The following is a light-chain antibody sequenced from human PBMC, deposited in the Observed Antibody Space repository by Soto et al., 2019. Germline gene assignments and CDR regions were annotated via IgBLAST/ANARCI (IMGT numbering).Light chain of an antibody. V-gene: IGKV3-20*01. J-gene: IGKJ1*01. Sequence: EIVLTHSPGTLSLSLGERATLSCRASQSVGSSLSWYQQKPGQAPRLLFYGASNRATAIPDRFSGSGFGTDFTLTITRLEPEDFAVYYCQQYGDSPQTFGPGSKVDVK. CDR1: QSVGSS. CDR2: GAS. CDR3: QQYGDSPQT.